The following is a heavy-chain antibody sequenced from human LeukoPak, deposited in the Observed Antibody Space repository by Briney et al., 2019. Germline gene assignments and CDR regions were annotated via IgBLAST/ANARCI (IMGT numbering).Heavy chain of an antibody. Sequence: QPGGSLRLSCAASGFTFSSYGMSWVRQAPGKGLEWVAAISAGGDLTNYADSVKGRFTISRDSSKNMLYVQMNSLRAEDTAIYYCAKGLISSATHFSYFDYWGQGTLVTVSS. J-gene: IGHJ4*02. CDR1: GFTFSSYG. V-gene: IGHV3-23*01. CDR2: ISAGGDLT. D-gene: IGHD3-3*01. CDR3: AKGLISSATHFSYFDY.